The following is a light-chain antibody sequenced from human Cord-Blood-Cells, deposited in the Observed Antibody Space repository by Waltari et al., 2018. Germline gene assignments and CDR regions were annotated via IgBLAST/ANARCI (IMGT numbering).Light chain of an antibody. CDR2: HVS. CDR3: SSYTSSSTWV. J-gene: IGLJ3*02. CDR1: SSDVGGYNY. V-gene: IGLV2-14*01. Sequence: QSALTQPASVSGSPGQSITISCTGTSSDVGGYNYVSWYQQHPGKAPKLMIYHVSKRPSRVSNRFSGSKSGNTASLTISGLQAEDEADYYCSSYTSSSTWVFGGGTKLTVL.